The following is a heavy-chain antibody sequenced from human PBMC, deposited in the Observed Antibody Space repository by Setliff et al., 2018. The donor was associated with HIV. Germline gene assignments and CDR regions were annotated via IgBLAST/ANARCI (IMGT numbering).Heavy chain of an antibody. Sequence: SETLSLTCTVSGGSISSSSYYWGWIRQSPGKGLEWIGNIYYTGTTYYNSSLKSRVRISVDTSTNQFSLNVTSVTAADTAVYYCASSAVAGSTPVLIYYYYGMDVWGQGTAVTVSS. CDR2: IYYTGTT. CDR1: GGSISSSSYY. V-gene: IGHV4-39*07. J-gene: IGHJ6*02. CDR3: ASSAVAGSTPVLIYYYYGMDV. D-gene: IGHD6-19*01.